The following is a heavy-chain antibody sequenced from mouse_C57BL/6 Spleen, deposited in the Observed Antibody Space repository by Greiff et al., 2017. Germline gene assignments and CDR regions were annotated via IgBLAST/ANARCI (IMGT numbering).Heavy chain of an antibody. J-gene: IGHJ4*01. CDR1: GFSFNTYA. V-gene: IGHV10-1*01. Sequence: DVKLVESGGGLVQPKGSLKLSCAASGFSFNTYAMNWVRQAPGKGLEWVARIRSKSNNYATYYADSVKDRFTISRDDSESMLYLQMNNLKTEDTAMYYCVRHERVTGYAMDYWGQGTSVTVSS. D-gene: IGHD2-1*01. CDR3: VRHERVTGYAMDY. CDR2: IRSKSNNYAT.